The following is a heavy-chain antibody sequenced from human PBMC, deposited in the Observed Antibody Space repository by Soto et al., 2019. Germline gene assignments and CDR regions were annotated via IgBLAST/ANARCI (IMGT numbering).Heavy chain of an antibody. CDR3: ARELPPIYEILPGHFDH. CDR2: IYTTGST. Sequence: PSETLSLTCTVSGGSMGNYYWSWIRQPAGKGLEWLGRIYTTGSTHYNPSLKSRVTLSRDMSKNQFSRKLSSVTAADTAVYYCARELPPIYEILPGHFDHWGHGTLVTVSS. D-gene: IGHD3-9*01. V-gene: IGHV4-4*07. CDR1: GGSMGNYY. J-gene: IGHJ4*01.